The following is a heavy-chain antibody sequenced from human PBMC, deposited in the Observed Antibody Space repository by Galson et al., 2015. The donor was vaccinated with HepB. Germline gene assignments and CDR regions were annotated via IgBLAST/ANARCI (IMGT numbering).Heavy chain of an antibody. CDR2: IRYDGSNK. CDR1: GFPFSSYG. V-gene: IGHV3-33*01. Sequence: SLRLSCAASGFPFSSYGMHWVRQAPGKGSEWVAVIRYDGSNKSYGDSVKGRFTISRDNSKNTLYLQMNNLRAEDTAVYYCARDITGEGGAFDIWGQGTMVTVSS. CDR3: ARDITGEGGAFDI. D-gene: IGHD7-27*01. J-gene: IGHJ3*02.